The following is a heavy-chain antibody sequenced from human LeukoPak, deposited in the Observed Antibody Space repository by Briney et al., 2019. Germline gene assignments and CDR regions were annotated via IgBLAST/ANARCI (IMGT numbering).Heavy chain of an antibody. D-gene: IGHD3-3*01. Sequence: ASVKVSCKASGYTFTGYYMHWVRQAPGQGLEWMGWINPNSGGTNYAQKFQGRVTMTRDTSISTAYMELSRLRSDDTAVYYCARARALRFLEWLLPNWFDPWGQGTLVTVSS. CDR3: ARARALRFLEWLLPNWFDP. V-gene: IGHV1-2*02. CDR1: GYTFTGYY. CDR2: INPNSGGT. J-gene: IGHJ5*02.